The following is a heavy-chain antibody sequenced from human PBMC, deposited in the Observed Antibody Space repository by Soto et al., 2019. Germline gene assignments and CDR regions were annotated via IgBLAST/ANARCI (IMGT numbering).Heavy chain of an antibody. CDR3: ARVGYCSGGRCHLFDY. J-gene: IGHJ4*02. D-gene: IGHD2-15*01. Sequence: TLSLTCSVSGASISSGGYSWSWIRQPPGKGLEWIGYIYHSGSTYYNPSLKSRVTISVDRSKNQFSLKLSSVTAADTAVYYCARVGYCSGGRCHLFDYWGQGTLVTVYS. CDR1: GASISSGGYS. CDR2: IYHSGST. V-gene: IGHV4-30-2*01.